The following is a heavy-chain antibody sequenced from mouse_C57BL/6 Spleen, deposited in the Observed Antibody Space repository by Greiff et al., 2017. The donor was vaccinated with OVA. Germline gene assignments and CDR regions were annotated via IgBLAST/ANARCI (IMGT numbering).Heavy chain of an antibody. CDR3: ARNGDPRYYFDY. CDR1: GFNIKDYY. V-gene: IGHV14-2*01. J-gene: IGHJ2*01. Sequence: EVNLVESGAELVKPGASVKLSCTASGFNIKDYYMHWVKQRTEQGLEWIGRIDPEDGETKYVPKFQGKATITADTSSNTAYLQLSSLTSEDTAVYYCARNGDPRYYFDYWGQGTTLTVSS. D-gene: IGHD3-3*01. CDR2: IDPEDGET.